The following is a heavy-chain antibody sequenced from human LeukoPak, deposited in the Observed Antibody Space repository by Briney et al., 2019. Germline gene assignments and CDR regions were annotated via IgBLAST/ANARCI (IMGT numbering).Heavy chain of an antibody. CDR1: GFTFRNAS. CDR3: AHRDTTMVRVDY. D-gene: IGHD5-18*01. Sequence: GRSLRLSCAASGFTFRNASMSWVRQAPGKGLEWVGRIKSKTDGGTIDYAAPVKGRFTISRDDSKNTLYLQMNSLKTEDTAVYFCAHRDTTMVRVDYWGQGTLVTVSS. J-gene: IGHJ4*02. CDR2: IKSKTDGGTI. V-gene: IGHV3-15*01.